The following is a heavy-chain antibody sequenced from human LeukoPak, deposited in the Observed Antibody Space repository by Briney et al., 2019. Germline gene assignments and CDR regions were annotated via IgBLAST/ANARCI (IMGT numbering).Heavy chain of an antibody. CDR3: ARQAMVTPSGWDY. CDR2: IGPYNGNT. D-gene: IGHD4-17*01. CDR1: GYAFTNYG. Sequence: ASVTVSCKASGYAFTNYGISWVRQAPGQGREWLGWIGPYNGNTYYAQNFQGRVTMTTDTATSTVYMELMSLRSDDTAVYYCARQAMVTPSGWDYWGQGTLVTVSS. J-gene: IGHJ4*02. V-gene: IGHV1-18*01.